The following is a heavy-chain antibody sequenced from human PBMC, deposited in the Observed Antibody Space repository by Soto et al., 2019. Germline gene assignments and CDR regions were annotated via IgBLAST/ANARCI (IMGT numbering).Heavy chain of an antibody. J-gene: IGHJ5*02. Sequence: QVQLQESGPGLVKPSQTLSLTCTVSGDSISSDDYYWSWIRQPPGTGLGWIGYIYYSGSIYYNPSLRSGVTISVDTSKNQFYQRLSSVTAADTAVYYCARDNYASGSYYTSWGQGTLVTVSS. V-gene: IGHV4-30-4*01. CDR1: GDSISSDDYY. CDR3: ARDNYASGSYYTS. CDR2: IYYSGSI. D-gene: IGHD3-10*01.